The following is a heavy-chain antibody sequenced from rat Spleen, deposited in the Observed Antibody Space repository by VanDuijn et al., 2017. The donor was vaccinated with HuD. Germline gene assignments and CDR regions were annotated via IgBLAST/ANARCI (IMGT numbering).Heavy chain of an antibody. CDR2: IWTGGNT. V-gene: IGHV2-43*01. D-gene: IGHD1-2*01. J-gene: IGHJ2*01. Sequence: QVQLKESGPGLVQPTQTLSLACTVSGFSLTSYHVHWVRQPSGKGLEWMGVIWTGGNTESNSTLKSRLSISRDTSKSQVFLKMNNLQTEDTAMYFCARADTIAAMGHYWGQGVMVTVSS. CDR3: ARADTIAAMGHY. CDR1: GFSLTSYH.